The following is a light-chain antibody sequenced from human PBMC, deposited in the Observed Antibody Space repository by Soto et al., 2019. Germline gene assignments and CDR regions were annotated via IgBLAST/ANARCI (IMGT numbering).Light chain of an antibody. CDR3: QQTYSPPAT. J-gene: IGKJ1*01. V-gene: IGKV1-39*01. CDR2: EAS. CDR1: QSIDTH. Sequence: DIRMTQSPSSLSASVGDRVTIACRASQSIDTHLNWYQQHPGKAPNALIYEASNLQSGVPSRFSGSGSGTDFTLTISGLQPVVSATYYCQQTYSPPATFGQVTKVEIK.